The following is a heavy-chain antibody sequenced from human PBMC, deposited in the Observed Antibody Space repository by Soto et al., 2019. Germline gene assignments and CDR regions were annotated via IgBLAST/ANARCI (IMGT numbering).Heavy chain of an antibody. J-gene: IGHJ6*02. CDR2: ISAYNGNT. CDR3: ARGRYSYGYRFYYYYYGMDV. V-gene: IGHV1-18*04. CDR1: GYTFTSYG. D-gene: IGHD5-18*01. Sequence: ASVEVSCKXSGYTFTSYGISWVRQAPGQGLEWMGWISAYNGNTNYAQKLQGRVTMTTDTSTSTAYMELRSLRSDDTAVYYCARGRYSYGYRFYYYYYGMDVWGQGTTVTVSS.